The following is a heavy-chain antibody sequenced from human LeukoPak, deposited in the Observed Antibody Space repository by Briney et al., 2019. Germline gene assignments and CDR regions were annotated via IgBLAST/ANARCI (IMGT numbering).Heavy chain of an antibody. Sequence: SETLSLTCTVSGYSISNGYYWGWIRQPPGKGLEWVGSISHRGSTYYNPSLRSRITISLDRSKQKFSLKLTSVTAADTAVYFCVNSGSNYEAVSWGQGTLVTVSS. CDR1: GYSISNGYY. D-gene: IGHD3-22*01. CDR3: VNSGSNYEAVS. CDR2: ISHRGST. J-gene: IGHJ5*02. V-gene: IGHV4-38-2*02.